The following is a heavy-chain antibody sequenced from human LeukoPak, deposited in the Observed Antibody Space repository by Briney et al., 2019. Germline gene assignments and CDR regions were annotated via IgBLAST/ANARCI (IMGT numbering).Heavy chain of an antibody. D-gene: IGHD3-22*01. Sequence: ASVKVSCKASGYTFTSYGISWVRQAPGQGLEWMGWISAYNGNTNYAQKFQGRVTMTRDTSISTAYMELSRLRSDDTAVYYCARNYYDSSGYYYFDYWGQGTLVTVSS. CDR2: ISAYNGNT. CDR3: ARNYYDSSGYYYFDY. J-gene: IGHJ4*02. V-gene: IGHV1-18*01. CDR1: GYTFTSYG.